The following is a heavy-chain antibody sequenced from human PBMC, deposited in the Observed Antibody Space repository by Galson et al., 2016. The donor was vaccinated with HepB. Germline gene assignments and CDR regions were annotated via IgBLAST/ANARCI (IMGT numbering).Heavy chain of an antibody. CDR2: MKQDGTEK. V-gene: IGHV3-7*03. CDR1: GFNFNIYW. Sequence: SLRLSCAASGFNFNIYWMSWVRQAPGKGLEWVANMKQDGTEKYYVDSVKGRFTISRDNAKNSVYLQMNSLRAEDTAVYYCARGSDTDKWGQGILVTVSS. D-gene: IGHD1-26*01. CDR3: ARGSDTDK. J-gene: IGHJ4*02.